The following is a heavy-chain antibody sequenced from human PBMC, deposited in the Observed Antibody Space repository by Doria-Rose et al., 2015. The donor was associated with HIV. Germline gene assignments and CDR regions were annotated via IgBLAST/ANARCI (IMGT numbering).Heavy chain of an antibody. Sequence: QVQLQQWGAGLVKPSETLSLTCAVFGGSFSGYYWSWLRQPPGKGLEWIGDIHHSGSTNYKTSLKSRVTLSLGTSKNLFSLKLSSVTAADTAVYYCARGLLRGGWNDVDYYYGMDVWGQGTTVTVSS. V-gene: IGHV4-34*01. CDR3: ARGLLRGGWNDVDYYYGMDV. D-gene: IGHD1-1*01. J-gene: IGHJ6*02. CDR2: IHHSGST. CDR1: GGSFSGYY.